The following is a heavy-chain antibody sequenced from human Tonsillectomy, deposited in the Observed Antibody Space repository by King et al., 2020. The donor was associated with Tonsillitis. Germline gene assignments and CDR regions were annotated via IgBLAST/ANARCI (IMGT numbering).Heavy chain of an antibody. CDR1: GYTFTTYA. CDR3: ARGLDRGAAAGSPE. J-gene: IGHJ4*02. D-gene: IGHD6-13*01. CDR2: INPGNGNT. V-gene: IGHV1-3*01. Sequence: QLVQSGAEVKKPGASVKVSCMASGYTFTTYAMHWVRQAPGQRLEWMGWINPGNGNTKYSQKFQGRVTITRDTSASTAYMELSSLRSEDTAIYYCARGLDRGAAAGSPEWGQGSLVTVSS.